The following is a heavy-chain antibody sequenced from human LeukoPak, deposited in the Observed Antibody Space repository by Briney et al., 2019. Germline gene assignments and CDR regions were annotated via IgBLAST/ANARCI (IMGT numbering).Heavy chain of an antibody. CDR3: ARLESAPTHCYASSCYYYSFDY. V-gene: IGHV4-34*12. Sequence: SETLSLTCAVYGGSFSGYYWSWIRQPPREGLEWIGEIIHSGGTNYNPSLKSRVTISVDTSKNQFSLKLSSVTAAHTAVYYCARLESAPTHCYASSCYYYSFDYWGQGTLVTVSS. J-gene: IGHJ4*02. D-gene: IGHD3-22*01. CDR2: IIHSGGT. CDR1: GGSFSGYY.